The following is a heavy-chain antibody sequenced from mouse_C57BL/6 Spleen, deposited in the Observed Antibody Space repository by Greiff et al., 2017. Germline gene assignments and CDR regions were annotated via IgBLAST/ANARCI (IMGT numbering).Heavy chain of an antibody. V-gene: IGHV1-42*01. D-gene: IGHD1-1*01. J-gene: IGHJ2*01. CDR3: SRWAYGSSSPFDD. CDR1: GYSFTGYY. Sequence: EVQLQQSGPELVKPGASVKISCKASGYSFTGYYMNWVKQSPEKSLEWIGEINPSTGGTTYNQKFKAKATLTVDKSSSTAYMQLKSLTSEDSAVYYCSRWAYGSSSPFDDWGQGTTLTVSS. CDR2: INPSTGGT.